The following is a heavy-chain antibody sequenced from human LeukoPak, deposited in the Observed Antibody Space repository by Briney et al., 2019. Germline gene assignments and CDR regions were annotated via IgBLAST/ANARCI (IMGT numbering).Heavy chain of an antibody. CDR3: ARHRGYCSSTRCSDKWFGP. CDR1: GVSISSYY. CDR2: IYYSGST. V-gene: IGHV4-59*08. J-gene: IGHJ5*02. Sequence: PSETLSLTCSVSGVSISSYYWTWIRQPPGKGLEWIGYIYYSGSTKYNPSLKSRVTISVDKSKNRFFLKLSSVTPAERAVYYCARHRGYCSSTRCSDKWFGPWGQGTLVTVS. D-gene: IGHD2-2*03.